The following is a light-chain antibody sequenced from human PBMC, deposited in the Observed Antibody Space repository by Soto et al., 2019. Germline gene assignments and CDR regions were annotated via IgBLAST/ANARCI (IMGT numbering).Light chain of an antibody. CDR2: EGS. V-gene: IGLV2-23*01. CDR1: SSDVGSYNL. CDR3: CSYAGSSTWV. Sequence: QSVLTQPASVSGSPGQSITISCTGTSSDVGSYNLVSWYQQRPGKAPKVMIYEGSKRPSGVSNRFFGSKSGNTASLTIFGLQAEDEADYYCCSYAGSSTWVFGGGTKLTVL. J-gene: IGLJ3*02.